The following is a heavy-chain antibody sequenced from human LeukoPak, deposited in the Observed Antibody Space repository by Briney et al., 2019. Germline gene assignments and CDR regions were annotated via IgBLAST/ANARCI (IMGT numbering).Heavy chain of an antibody. Sequence: GGSLRLSCAASGFTFSGSAMHWVRQASGKGLEWVGRIRSKANSYATAYAASVKGRFTISRDSSRDTLYLQMNSLRAEDTAVYYCAKGYYDYVWGSYYFDYWGQGTLVTVSS. D-gene: IGHD3-16*01. CDR1: GFTFSGSA. CDR3: AKGYYDYVWGSYYFDY. V-gene: IGHV3-73*01. J-gene: IGHJ4*02. CDR2: IRSKANSYAT.